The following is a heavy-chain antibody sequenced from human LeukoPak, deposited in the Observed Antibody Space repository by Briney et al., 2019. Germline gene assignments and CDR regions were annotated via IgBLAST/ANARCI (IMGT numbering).Heavy chain of an antibody. D-gene: IGHD3-10*01. J-gene: IGHJ4*02. V-gene: IGHV1-2*02. CDR2: INPDSGGT. CDR1: GYIFTAYY. Sequence: ASVKVPCKASGYIFTAYYMHWVRQAPGQGLEWMGWINPDSGGTNFAQKFQGRVTMTRDTSISTAYLELSRLRSDDTAVYYCAREGYYDSFDYWGQGTLVSVSS. CDR3: AREGYYDSFDY.